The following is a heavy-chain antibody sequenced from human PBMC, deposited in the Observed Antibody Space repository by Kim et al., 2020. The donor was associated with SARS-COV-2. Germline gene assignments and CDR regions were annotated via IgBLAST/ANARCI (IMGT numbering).Heavy chain of an antibody. CDR1: GFSFSDYY. CDR2: ISNSNTYK. D-gene: IGHD6-19*01. Sequence: GGSLRLSCAASGFSFSDYYMSWIRQAPGRGLEWVSYISNSNTYKNYTDSVKGRFTVSRDNAKKSLSLQLNSLRAEDTAVYYCARGVGGLFDHWGQGILVTVSS. CDR3: ARGVGGLFDH. V-gene: IGHV3-11*05. J-gene: IGHJ4*02.